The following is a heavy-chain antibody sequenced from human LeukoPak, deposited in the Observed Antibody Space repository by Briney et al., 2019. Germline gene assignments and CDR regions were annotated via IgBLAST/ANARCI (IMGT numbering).Heavy chain of an antibody. CDR2: ISSSGNSK. Sequence: GGSLRLSCAASAFSFSSYGMNWVRQAPGKGLEWISYISSSGNSKYYADSVKGRFTVSRDNVWKSLYLQMDSLRAEDTAVYYCARRITISGVGYYMDVWGKGTTVTVSS. CDR3: ARRITISGVGYYMDV. D-gene: IGHD3-3*01. CDR1: AFSFSSYG. V-gene: IGHV3-48*01. J-gene: IGHJ6*03.